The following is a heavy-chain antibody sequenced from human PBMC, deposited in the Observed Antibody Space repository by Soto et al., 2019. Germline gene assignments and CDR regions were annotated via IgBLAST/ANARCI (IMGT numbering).Heavy chain of an antibody. Sequence: ASVKVSCKASGYTFTSYAMNWVRQAPGQGLEWMGWINTNTGNPTYAQGFTGRFVFSLDTSVSTAYLQISSLKAEDTAVYYCARDAHPHSIVVVPAAKLGWFDPWGQGTLVTVSS. CDR2: INTNTGNP. CDR3: ARDAHPHSIVVVPAAKLGWFDP. CDR1: GYTFTSYA. V-gene: IGHV7-4-1*02. D-gene: IGHD2-2*01. J-gene: IGHJ5*02.